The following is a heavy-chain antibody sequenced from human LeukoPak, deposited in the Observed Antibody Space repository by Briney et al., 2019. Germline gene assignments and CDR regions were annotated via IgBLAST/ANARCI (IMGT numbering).Heavy chain of an antibody. D-gene: IGHD1-26*01. CDR1: GFTFSSYG. CDR3: AKDPLGLSAFDI. CDR2: IWYDGSNK. V-gene: IGHV3-33*06. Sequence: GRSLGLSCAASGFTFSSYGMHWVRQAPGKGLEWVAVIWYDGSNKYYADSVKGRFTISRDNSKNTLYLQMNSLRAEDTAVYYCAKDPLGLSAFDIWGQGTMVTVSS. J-gene: IGHJ3*02.